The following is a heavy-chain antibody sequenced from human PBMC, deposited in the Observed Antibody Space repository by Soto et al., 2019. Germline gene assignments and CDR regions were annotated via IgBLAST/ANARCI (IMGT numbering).Heavy chain of an antibody. J-gene: IGHJ4*02. CDR3: VAHDSGGYDAEY. Sequence: QLQLQESGPGLVKPSETLSLTCTVSGDSVTISDYYWGWIRQPPGTGLEWIGSIHYSGSTYYNPSLQSRVTICGDTSKKEFSLQLTSVSAADAAVYYCVAHDSGGYDAEYWGQGTLVYVSA. V-gene: IGHV4-39*01. CDR2: IHYSGST. CDR1: GDSVTISDYY. D-gene: IGHD3-22*01.